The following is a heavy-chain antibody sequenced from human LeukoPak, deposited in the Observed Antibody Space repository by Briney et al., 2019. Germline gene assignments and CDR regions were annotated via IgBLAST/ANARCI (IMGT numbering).Heavy chain of an antibody. CDR2: IGTSSSTI. V-gene: IGHV3-48*01. CDR1: GFTFSTYS. CDR3: ARDSVVYCSSTSCLYYFDY. J-gene: IGHJ4*02. Sequence: GGSLRLSCAASGFTFSTYSLNWVRQAPGKGLEWISYIGTSSSTIYYADSVKGRFTISRDNSKNTLYLQMNSLRAEDTAVYYCARDSVVYCSSTSCLYYFDYWGQGTLVTVSS. D-gene: IGHD2-2*01.